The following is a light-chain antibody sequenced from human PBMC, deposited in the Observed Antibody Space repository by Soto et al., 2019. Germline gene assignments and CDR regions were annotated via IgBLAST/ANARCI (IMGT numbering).Light chain of an antibody. CDR1: QSIRNN. CDR3: QQRFNWPPLT. Sequence: EIVLTQSPATLSLSPGERATLSCSASQSIRNNLAWYQQKCGQAPRLLIYDASNRAAGIPARFSGSGSGTDFTPTISSLEPEDFAVYYCQQRFNWPPLTFGGGTKVEIK. CDR2: DAS. V-gene: IGKV3-11*01. J-gene: IGKJ4*01.